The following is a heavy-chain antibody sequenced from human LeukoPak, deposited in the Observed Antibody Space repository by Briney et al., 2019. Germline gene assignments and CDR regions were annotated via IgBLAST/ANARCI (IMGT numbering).Heavy chain of an antibody. D-gene: IGHD1-26*01. Sequence: GGSLRLSCAASGFTFSSYSMNWVRQAPGKGLEWVSSISSSSSYIYYADSVKGRFTISRDNAKNSLYLQMNSLRAEDTAVYYCARDHWVGATTSAFDNWGQGTMVTVSS. CDR2: ISSSSSYI. V-gene: IGHV3-21*01. CDR1: GFTFSSYS. CDR3: ARDHWVGATTSAFDN. J-gene: IGHJ3*02.